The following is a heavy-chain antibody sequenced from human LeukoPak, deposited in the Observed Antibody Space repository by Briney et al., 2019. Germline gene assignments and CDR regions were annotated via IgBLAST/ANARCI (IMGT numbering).Heavy chain of an antibody. D-gene: IGHD3-16*02. CDR3: ARHFIATRGAFDI. J-gene: IGHJ3*02. Sequence: SETLSLTCTVSGGSISSYYWSWIRQPPGKGLEWIGYIFYSGNTNYNPSLKSRVTFSVDTSKNQLSLKLSSVTAADTALYYCARHFIATRGAFDIWGQGTMVTVSS. CDR2: IFYSGNT. V-gene: IGHV4-59*08. CDR1: GGSISSYY.